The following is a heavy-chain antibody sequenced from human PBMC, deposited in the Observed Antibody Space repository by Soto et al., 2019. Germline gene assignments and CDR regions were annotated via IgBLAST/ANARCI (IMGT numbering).Heavy chain of an antibody. V-gene: IGHV1-69*13. Sequence: SVKVSWKASGGTFSSYAISWVRQAPGRGLEWMGGIIPIFGTANYAQKFQGRVTITADESTSTAYMELSSLRSEDTAVYYYAKEPTRGSYYEWGQGTLVTVSS. J-gene: IGHJ4*02. CDR1: GGTFSSYA. CDR3: AKEPTRGSYYE. CDR2: IIPIFGTA. D-gene: IGHD3-10*01.